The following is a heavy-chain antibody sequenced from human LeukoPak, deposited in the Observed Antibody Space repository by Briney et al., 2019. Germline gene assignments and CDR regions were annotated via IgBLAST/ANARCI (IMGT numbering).Heavy chain of an antibody. D-gene: IGHD6-19*01. V-gene: IGHV3-23*01. J-gene: IGHJ4*02. CDR2: LSGSGGST. CDR3: ASSASGWYNFDY. Sequence: GGSLRLSCAASGFTFSSHAMSWVRQAPGKGLEWVSALSGSGGSTSYADSVKGRFTISRDNSKNTLYLQMSSLRAEDTAVYYCASSASGWYNFDYWGQGILVTVSS. CDR1: GFTFSSHA.